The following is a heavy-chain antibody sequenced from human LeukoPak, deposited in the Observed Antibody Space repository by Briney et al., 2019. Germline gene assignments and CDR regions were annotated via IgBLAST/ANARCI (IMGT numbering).Heavy chain of an antibody. V-gene: IGHV3-23*01. Sequence: GGSLRLSCAASGFSFSSYAMSWVREAPGKGPESVSAISGSGGSTYYADSVKGRFTISRDNSKNTLYLQMNSLRAEDTAVYYCAKDRYNWNYDAFDIWGQGTMVTVSS. CDR1: GFSFSSYA. CDR2: ISGSGGST. J-gene: IGHJ3*02. D-gene: IGHD1-7*01. CDR3: AKDRYNWNYDAFDI.